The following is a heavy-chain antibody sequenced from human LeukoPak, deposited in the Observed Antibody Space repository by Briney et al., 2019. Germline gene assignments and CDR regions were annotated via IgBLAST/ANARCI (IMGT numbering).Heavy chain of an antibody. Sequence: GGALRLSCSASGFTFSSDLRTWVRQTPGKGLEWLANIKQDGSEKYYVGSVTGRFTISRDNAKNSLYLQMNSLRVQDTAVYYCARPGRGTAYWGQGTLVTVSS. CDR1: GFTFSSDL. J-gene: IGHJ4*02. CDR2: IKQDGSEK. D-gene: IGHD3-16*01. V-gene: IGHV3-7*01. CDR3: ARPGRGTAY.